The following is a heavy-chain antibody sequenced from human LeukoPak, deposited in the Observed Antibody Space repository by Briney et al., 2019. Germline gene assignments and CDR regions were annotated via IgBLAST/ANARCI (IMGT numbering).Heavy chain of an antibody. CDR2: IYSGGST. CDR3: AREGGYSSSYGMDV. D-gene: IGHD6-6*01. V-gene: IGHV3-66*01. CDR1: GFTFSGSA. Sequence: GGSLRLSCAASGFTFSGSAMHWVRQAPGKGLEWVSVIYSGGSTYYADSVKGRFTISRDNSKNTLYLQMNSLRAEDTAVYYCAREGGYSSSYGMDVWGQGTTVTVSS. J-gene: IGHJ6*02.